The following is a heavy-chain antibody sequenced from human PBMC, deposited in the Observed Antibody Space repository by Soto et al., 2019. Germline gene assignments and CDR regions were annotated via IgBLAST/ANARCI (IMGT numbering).Heavy chain of an antibody. Sequence: EVQLVESGGGLVQPGGSLRLSCAASGFTFSTHWMSWVRQAPGKGLEWVANIKQDGSDKYYVDSVKGRFTISRDNAKNSLYLQMNSLRAEDTAVYYCARDLGVVVAAFDHWGQGTLVTVSS. J-gene: IGHJ4*02. CDR1: GFTFSTHW. D-gene: IGHD2-15*01. CDR2: IKQDGSDK. V-gene: IGHV3-7*03. CDR3: ARDLGVVVAAFDH.